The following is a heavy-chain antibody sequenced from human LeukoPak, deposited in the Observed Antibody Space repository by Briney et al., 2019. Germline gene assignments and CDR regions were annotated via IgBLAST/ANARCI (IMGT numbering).Heavy chain of an antibody. Sequence: GGSLRLSCAASGFTVRNNYMNWVRQAPGKGLEWVSGIYSDGSTYYADSVKGRFTISRDNSKNTLYLQMNSLRAEDTAVYYCVRAHSSGYFVVWGQGTMVTVSS. CDR3: VRAHSSGYFVV. CDR2: IYSDGST. D-gene: IGHD3-22*01. CDR1: GFTVRNNY. V-gene: IGHV3-53*01. J-gene: IGHJ3*01.